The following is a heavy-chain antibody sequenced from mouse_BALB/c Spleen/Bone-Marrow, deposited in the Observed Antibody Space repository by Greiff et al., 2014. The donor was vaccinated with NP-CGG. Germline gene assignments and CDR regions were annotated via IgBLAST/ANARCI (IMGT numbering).Heavy chain of an antibody. CDR1: GYAFSSSW. J-gene: IGHJ4*01. Sequence: VQLVESGPELVKPGASVKISCKASGYAFSSSWMNWVKQRPGQGLEWIGRIYPGDGDTKYNGKFEGKATLTADKSSSTAYMQLSSLTSVDSAVYFCARPLNWDPYAMDYWGQGTSVTVSS. CDR3: ARPLNWDPYAMDY. V-gene: IGHV1-82*01. D-gene: IGHD4-1*02. CDR2: IYPGDGDT.